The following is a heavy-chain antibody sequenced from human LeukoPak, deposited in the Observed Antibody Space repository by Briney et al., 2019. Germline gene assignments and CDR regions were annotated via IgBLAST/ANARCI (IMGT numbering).Heavy chain of an antibody. J-gene: IGHJ4*02. V-gene: IGHV3-30*03. CDR1: GFTFSSYG. Sequence: GGSLRRSCAASGFTFSSYGMHWVRQAPGKGLEWVAIISYDGSNTYYADSVQGRFSISRDNSKSTLYLQTNSLRTEDTAVYYCARRIDDYFDYWGQGTLVTVSS. CDR3: ARRIDDYFDY. CDR2: ISYDGSNT. D-gene: IGHD2-15*01.